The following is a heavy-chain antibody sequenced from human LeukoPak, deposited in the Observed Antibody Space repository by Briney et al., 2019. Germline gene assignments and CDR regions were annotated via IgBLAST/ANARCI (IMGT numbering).Heavy chain of an antibody. J-gene: IGHJ4*02. CDR3: ASGARDPDGYNYGFDY. CDR2: RYYTSKWNN. V-gene: IGHV6-1*01. CDR1: GDTVSSNSAA. D-gene: IGHD5-24*01. Sequence: SRTLSLTCAISGDTVSSNSAAWNWMGQWQSIGLEWLGRRYYTSKWNNDYTVSVKSRITIYPDTSKNQFSLQLNSVTPEDTAVYYCASGARDPDGYNYGFDYWGQGTLVTVSS.